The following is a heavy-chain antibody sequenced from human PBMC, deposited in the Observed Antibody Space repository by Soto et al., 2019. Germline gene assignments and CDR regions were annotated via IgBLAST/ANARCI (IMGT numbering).Heavy chain of an antibody. D-gene: IGHD6-13*01. CDR3: TTVYSPYSSNWFSLASYGMDV. CDR2: IKSKTDGGAA. V-gene: IGHV3-15*05. Sequence: GGSLRLSCSASGFTFSNAWMSWVRQAPGKGLEWVGRIKSKTDGGAADYAAPVKGRFTISRDDSKNTLYLQMNSLKTEDTAVYYSTTVYSPYSSNWFSLASYGMDVWGKGTTCTASS. CDR1: GFTFSNAW. J-gene: IGHJ6*04.